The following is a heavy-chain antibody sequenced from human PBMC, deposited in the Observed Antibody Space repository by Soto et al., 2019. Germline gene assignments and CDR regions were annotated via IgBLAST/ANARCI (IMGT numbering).Heavy chain of an antibody. J-gene: IGHJ6*02. CDR3: ARHGSYGDYAYYGMDV. V-gene: IGHV4-39*01. CDR2: IYYSGST. D-gene: IGHD4-17*01. Sequence: PSETLSLTCTVSGGSISSSSYYWGWIRQPPGKGLEWIGSIYYSGSTYYNPSLKSRVTISVDTSKNQFSLKLSSVTAADTAVYYCARHGSYGDYAYYGMDVWGPGTTVTVSS. CDR1: GGSISSSSYY.